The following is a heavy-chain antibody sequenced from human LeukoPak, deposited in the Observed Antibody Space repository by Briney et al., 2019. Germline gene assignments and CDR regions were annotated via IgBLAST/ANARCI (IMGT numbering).Heavy chain of an antibody. Sequence: ASVKVSCKASGYTFTSYYMHWVRQAPGQGLEWMGIINPSGGSTSYAQKFQGRVTMTRDTSTSTVYMELSSLRPEDTAVYYCARDLPSGSYFGGWFDPWGQGTLVTVSS. V-gene: IGHV1-46*01. CDR2: INPSGGST. J-gene: IGHJ5*02. D-gene: IGHD1-26*01. CDR1: GYTFTSYY. CDR3: ARDLPSGSYFGGWFDP.